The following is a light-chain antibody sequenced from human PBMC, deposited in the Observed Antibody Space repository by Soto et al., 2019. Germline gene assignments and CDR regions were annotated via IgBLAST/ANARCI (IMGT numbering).Light chain of an antibody. J-gene: IGLJ3*02. V-gene: IGLV2-14*01. CDR2: EVS. CDR3: NSYTSSSVWV. CDR1: SSDVGSYNY. Sequence: QSALTQPASVSGSPGQSITISCTGTSSDVGSYNYVSWYQQHPGKAPKLMIYEVSNRPSGVSNRFSGSKSGNTASLTISGLQAEDEADYYCNSYTSSSVWVFGGATNFTVL.